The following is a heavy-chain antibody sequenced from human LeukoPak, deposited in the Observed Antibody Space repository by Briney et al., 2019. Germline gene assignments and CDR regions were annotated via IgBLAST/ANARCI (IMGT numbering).Heavy chain of an antibody. J-gene: IGHJ4*02. D-gene: IGHD2-15*01. CDR1: GGSISNYY. Sequence: SETMSLTCSVSGGSISNYYWNWIRQPPGKGLEWIGFIYYTGSTNYNPSLKSRVTISLDTSKNQSSLKLSSVTAAETAVYYCARGYCSGGSCYWFDYWGRGTLVTVSS. CDR2: IYYTGST. V-gene: IGHV4-59*08. CDR3: ARGYCSGGSCYWFDY.